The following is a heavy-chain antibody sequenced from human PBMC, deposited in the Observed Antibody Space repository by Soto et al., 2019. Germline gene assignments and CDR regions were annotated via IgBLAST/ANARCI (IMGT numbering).Heavy chain of an antibody. J-gene: IGHJ4*01. V-gene: IGHV4-34*09. D-gene: IGHD6-13*01. CDR2: IGHSGST. Sequence: SETLSLTCAVFGGSFSGYFWSWVRQPPGRGLDWIGEIGHSGSTNYNPSLKSRVTISIDTSKNQFSLRLNSVTAADTAVYYCARSGYSSSDFDHWGQGTLVTVSS. CDR1: GGSFSGYF. CDR3: ARSGYSSSDFDH.